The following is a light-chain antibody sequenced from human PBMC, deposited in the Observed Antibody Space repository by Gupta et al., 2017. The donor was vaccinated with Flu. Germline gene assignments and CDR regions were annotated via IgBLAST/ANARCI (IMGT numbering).Light chain of an antibody. V-gene: IGLV2-11*01. Sequence: QSALTQPRSVFGSPAQSVTISFTGTSDAVAGYNYVSWYQQHLAKAPTLIIYDVNKRPSGVPDRFSGSRSGNTASLTISGLQDEDDAEYYCCSYAGTYSWVFGGGTKLTVL. CDR1: SDAVAGYNY. CDR3: CSYAGTYSWV. CDR2: DVN. J-gene: IGLJ3*02.